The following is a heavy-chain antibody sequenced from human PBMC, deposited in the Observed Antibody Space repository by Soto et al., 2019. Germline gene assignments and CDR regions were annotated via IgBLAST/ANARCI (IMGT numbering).Heavy chain of an antibody. CDR3: ARVGGGRGLYYYYGMDV. J-gene: IGHJ6*02. D-gene: IGHD3-16*01. CDR2: IYYSGST. V-gene: IGHV4-31*03. Sequence: SETLSLTCSVSGGSISSFTYYWGWIRQPPXKGLEWIGYIYYSGSTYYNPSPKSRVTISVDTSKNQFSLKLSSVTAAGTAVYYCARVGGGRGLYYYYGMDVWGQGTTVTVSS. CDR1: GGSISSFTYY.